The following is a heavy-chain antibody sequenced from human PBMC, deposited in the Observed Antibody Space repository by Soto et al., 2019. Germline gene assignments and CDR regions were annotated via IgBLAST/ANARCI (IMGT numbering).Heavy chain of an antibody. D-gene: IGHD3-22*01. Sequence: QVQLVQSGAEVKKPGASVKVSCKASGYTFTNYAMHWVRQAPGQRLEWMGWINAANGNTKYSQKFQGRVTITRDTSASTAYMELISLSSEVTAVYYCARSSGYYYVDYWGQGTLVTVSS. J-gene: IGHJ4*02. CDR1: GYTFTNYA. V-gene: IGHV1-3*01. CDR2: INAANGNT. CDR3: ARSSGYYYVDY.